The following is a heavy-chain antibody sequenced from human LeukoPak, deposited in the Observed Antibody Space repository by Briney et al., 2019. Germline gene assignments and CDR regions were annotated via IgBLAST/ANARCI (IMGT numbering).Heavy chain of an antibody. J-gene: IGHJ4*02. CDR3: AKDIFTGIAAAGAIDY. D-gene: IGHD6-13*01. CDR2: INSDGSNT. Sequence: GGSLRLSCAASGFTFSDYWMYWVRQAPGKGLVWVSYINSDGSNTNYADSVKGRFTVSRDNAKNTLYLQMDSLRAEDTALYYCAKDIFTGIAAAGAIDYWGQGTLVTVSS. V-gene: IGHV3-74*01. CDR1: GFTFSDYW.